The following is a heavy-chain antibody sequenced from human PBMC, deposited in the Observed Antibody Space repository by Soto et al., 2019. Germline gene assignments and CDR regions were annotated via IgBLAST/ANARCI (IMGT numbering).Heavy chain of an antibody. J-gene: IGHJ3*02. CDR1: GFTFSSYG. V-gene: IGHV3-33*01. Sequence: QVQLVESGGGVVQPGRSLRLSCAASGFTFSSYGMHWVRQAPGKGLEWVAVIWYDGSNKYYADSVKGRFTISRDNSKNTLYLQMNSLRAEDTAVYYCTRERVVVQAAIGSDFDIWGQGRMVTVSS. CDR3: TRERVVVQAAIGSDFDI. D-gene: IGHD2-15*01. CDR2: IWYDGSNK.